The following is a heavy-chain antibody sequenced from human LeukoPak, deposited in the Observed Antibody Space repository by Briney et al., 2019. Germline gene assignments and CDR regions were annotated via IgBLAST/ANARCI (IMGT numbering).Heavy chain of an antibody. D-gene: IGHD3-16*02. V-gene: IGHV3-7*01. CDR1: GL. Sequence: GGSLRLSCAASGLMTWVRQAPGKGLAWVASIKEDGDKKYYLDSVKGRFTVSRDSTKNSLYLQMNSLRADDTAVYYCTRPRYRGFDYWGQGILVTVYS. CDR3: TRPRYRGFDY. CDR2: IKEDGDKK. J-gene: IGHJ4*02.